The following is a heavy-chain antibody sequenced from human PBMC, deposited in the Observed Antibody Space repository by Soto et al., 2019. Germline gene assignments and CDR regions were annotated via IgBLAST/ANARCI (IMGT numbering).Heavy chain of an antibody. Sequence: QVQLLQSGAEVKKPGSSVKVSCKASGGTFSSYTISWVRQAPGQGLEWMGRIIPILGIANYAQKFQGRVTITADKSTSTAYMELSSLRSEDTAVYYCAKNYGGNRHWYFDLWGRGTLVTVSS. D-gene: IGHD4-17*01. J-gene: IGHJ2*01. V-gene: IGHV1-69*02. CDR3: AKNYGGNRHWYFDL. CDR2: IIPILGIA. CDR1: GGTFSSYT.